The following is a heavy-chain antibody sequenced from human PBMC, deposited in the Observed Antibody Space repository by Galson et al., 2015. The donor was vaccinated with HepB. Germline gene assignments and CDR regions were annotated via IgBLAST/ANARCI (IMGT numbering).Heavy chain of an antibody. CDR1: GFTFSSYS. CDR2: ISSSNSYI. Sequence: SLRLSCAASGFTFSSYSMNWVRQAPGKGLEWVSSISSSNSYIYYADSVKGRFTISRDNAKNSLYLQMNSLRAEDTAVYYCARVIYGGYWGQGTLVTVSS. V-gene: IGHV3-21*01. D-gene: IGHD5-12*01. CDR3: ARVIYGGY. J-gene: IGHJ4*02.